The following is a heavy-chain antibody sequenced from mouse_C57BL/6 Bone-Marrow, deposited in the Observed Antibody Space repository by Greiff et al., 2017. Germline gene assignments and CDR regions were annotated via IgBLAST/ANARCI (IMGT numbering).Heavy chain of an antibody. Sequence: VQLQQSGAELVRPGASVKLSCTASGFNIKDYYMRWVKQRPEQGLEWIGRIDPEDGDTESAPKFKGKATLTAATYSNPAYLELPSLPTADTAVYYCTTRDGFYYAMDYWGQGTSVTVSS. CDR2: IDPEDGDT. V-gene: IGHV14-1*01. CDR3: TTRDGFYYAMDY. CDR1: GFNIKDYY. D-gene: IGHD2-3*01. J-gene: IGHJ4*01.